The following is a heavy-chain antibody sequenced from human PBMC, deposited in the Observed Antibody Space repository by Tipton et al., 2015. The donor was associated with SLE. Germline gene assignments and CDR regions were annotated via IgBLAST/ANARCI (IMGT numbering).Heavy chain of an antibody. J-gene: IGHJ4*02. Sequence: TLSLTCTVSGGSISSSSYYWGWIRQPPGKGLEWIGYIYYSGSTNYNPSLKSRVTISVDKSKNQFSLKLTSVTAADTAVYYCARGFSSSLFEYWGQGTLVTVSS. D-gene: IGHD6-13*01. CDR2: IYYSGST. CDR1: GGSISSSSYY. V-gene: IGHV4-61*05. CDR3: ARGFSSSLFEY.